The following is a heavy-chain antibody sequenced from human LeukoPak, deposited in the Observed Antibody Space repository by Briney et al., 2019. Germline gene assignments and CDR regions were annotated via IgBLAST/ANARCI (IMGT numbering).Heavy chain of an antibody. CDR3: GRGPELQTYDAFDI. CDR2: IYHSGST. V-gene: IGHV4-30-2*01. J-gene: IGHJ3*02. Sequence: SQTLSLTCAVSGGSISSGGYSWSWIRQPPGKGLEWIGYIYHSGSTYYNPSLKSRVTISVDTSKNQFSLKLSSVTAADTAVYYCGRGPELQTYDAFDIWGQGTMVTVSS. D-gene: IGHD1-7*01. CDR1: GGSISSGGYS.